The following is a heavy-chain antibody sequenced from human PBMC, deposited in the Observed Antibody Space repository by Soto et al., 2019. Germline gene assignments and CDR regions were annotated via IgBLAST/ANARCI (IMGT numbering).Heavy chain of an antibody. D-gene: IGHD6-13*01. V-gene: IGHV3-11*06. J-gene: IGHJ4*02. Sequence: GGSLRLSCAASGFTFSDYYMSWIRQAPGKGLEWVSYISSSSSYTNYADSVKGRFTISRDNAKNSLYLQMNSLRAEDTAVYYCARDYVGIAAAGFDYWGQGTLVTVSS. CDR2: ISSSSSYT. CDR1: GFTFSDYY. CDR3: ARDYVGIAAAGFDY.